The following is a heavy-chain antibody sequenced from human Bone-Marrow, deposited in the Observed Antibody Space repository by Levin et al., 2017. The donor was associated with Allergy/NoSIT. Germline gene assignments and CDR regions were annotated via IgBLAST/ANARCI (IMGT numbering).Heavy chain of an antibody. CDR3: AREPDESYFYYYGMDV. CDR2: ISNTGSPI. CDR1: GFTFSDFH. J-gene: IGHJ6*02. V-gene: IGHV3-11*01. Sequence: GESLKISCAASGFTFSDFHMSWVRQAPGKGLDWISYISNTGSPIYYADSVKGRFTISRDNAKNSLYLQMDSLRADDTAVYYCAREPDESYFYYYGMDVWGQGTTVTVSS.